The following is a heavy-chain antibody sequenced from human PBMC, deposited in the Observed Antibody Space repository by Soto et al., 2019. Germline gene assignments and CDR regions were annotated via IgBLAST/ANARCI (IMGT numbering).Heavy chain of an antibody. J-gene: IGHJ4*02. Sequence: GGSLRLSCAASGFTFSSYAMHWVRQAPGKGLEWVAVISYDGSNKYYADSVKGRFTISRDNSKNTLYLQMNSLRAEDTAVYYCARSFMVRGVTNDYWGQGTLVTVSS. CDR3: ARSFMVRGVTNDY. CDR1: GFTFSSYA. V-gene: IGHV3-30-3*01. CDR2: ISYDGSNK. D-gene: IGHD3-10*01.